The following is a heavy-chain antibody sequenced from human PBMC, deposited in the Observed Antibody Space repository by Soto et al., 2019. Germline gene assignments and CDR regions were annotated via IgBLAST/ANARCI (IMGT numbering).Heavy chain of an antibody. J-gene: IGHJ4*02. D-gene: IGHD2-2*01. Sequence: LRLRCAASGFTFINYAMHWVRQAPGKGLEWVAVISYDGSNKYYADSVKGRFTISRDNSKNTLYLQMNSLRAEDTAVYYCARGPSSLTRFDYWGQGTLVTVSS. V-gene: IGHV3-30-3*01. CDR1: GFTFINYA. CDR3: ARGPSSLTRFDY. CDR2: ISYDGSNK.